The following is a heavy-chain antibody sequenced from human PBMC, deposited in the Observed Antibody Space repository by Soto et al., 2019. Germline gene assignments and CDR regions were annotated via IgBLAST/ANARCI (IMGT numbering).Heavy chain of an antibody. V-gene: IGHV1-8*01. CDR2: MNPGSGDT. J-gene: IGHJ5*02. Sequence: AASVKVSCKASGYTFTNNDVSWVRQATGQGLEWMGWMNPGSGDTGYAQKFQGRVTMTRDISTATAYMELSSLTSEDTAIYYCARMASFGSLNWFDPWGQGTLVTVSS. CDR1: GYTFTNND. D-gene: IGHD3-10*01. CDR3: ARMASFGSLNWFDP.